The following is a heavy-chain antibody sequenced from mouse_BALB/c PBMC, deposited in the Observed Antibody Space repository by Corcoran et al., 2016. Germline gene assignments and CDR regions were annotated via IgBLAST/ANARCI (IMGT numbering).Heavy chain of an antibody. CDR3: ARSGSSGYFDMDY. J-gene: IGHJ4*01. D-gene: IGHD3-1*01. CDR1: GYTFTNYG. CDR2: INTYTGEP. V-gene: IGHV9-1*02. Sequence: QIQLVQSGPELKKPGETVKISCKASGYTFTNYGMNWVKQAPGKGLKWMGWINTYTGEPTYADDFKGRFAFSLETSASTAYLQINNLKNEDMATYFCARSGSSGYFDMDYWGQGTSVTVSS.